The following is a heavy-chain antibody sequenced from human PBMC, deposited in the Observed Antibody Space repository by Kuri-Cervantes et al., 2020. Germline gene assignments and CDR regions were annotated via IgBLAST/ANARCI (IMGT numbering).Heavy chain of an antibody. CDR1: GGSFSGYY. Sequence: SETLSLTCAVYGGSFSGYYWSWIRQPPGKGLEWIGEINHSGSTNYNPSFKSRVTISVDTSKNQFSLKLSSVTAADTAVYYCARDRYESHYNGFYYYYYYMDVWGKGTTVTVSS. D-gene: IGHD3-10*01. CDR3: ARDRYESHYNGFYYYYYYMDV. V-gene: IGHV4-34*01. J-gene: IGHJ6*03. CDR2: INHSGST.